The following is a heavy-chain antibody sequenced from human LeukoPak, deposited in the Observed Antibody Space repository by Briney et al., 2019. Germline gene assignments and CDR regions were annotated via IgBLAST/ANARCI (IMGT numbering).Heavy chain of an antibody. CDR1: GGSISSYY. Sequence: SETLSLTCTVSGGSISSYYWSWIRQPPGKGLEWIGYIYYSGSTDYNPSLKSRVTMSVDTSKNQFSLNLSSVTAADTAVYYCARSSYYYDSGGYYLYYFDHWGQGTLVTVSS. J-gene: IGHJ4*02. D-gene: IGHD3-22*01. CDR3: ARSSYYYDSGGYYLYYFDH. V-gene: IGHV4-59*01. CDR2: IYYSGST.